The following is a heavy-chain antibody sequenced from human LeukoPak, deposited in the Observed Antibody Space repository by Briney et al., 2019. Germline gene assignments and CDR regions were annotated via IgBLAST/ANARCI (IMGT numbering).Heavy chain of an antibody. J-gene: IGHJ4*02. D-gene: IGHD6-19*01. Sequence: GGSLRLSCAASGFTFSSYSMNWVRQAPGKGLEWVSSISSSSSYIYYADSVKGRFTISRDNAKNSLYLQMNSLRAEDTAVYYCARDRGRYTSGWYFDYWGQGTLVTVSS. V-gene: IGHV3-21*01. CDR3: ARDRGRYTSGWYFDY. CDR1: GFTFSSYS. CDR2: ISSSSSYI.